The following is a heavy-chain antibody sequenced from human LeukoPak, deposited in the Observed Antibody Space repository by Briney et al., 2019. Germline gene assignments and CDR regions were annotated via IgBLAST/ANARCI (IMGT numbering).Heavy chain of an antibody. V-gene: IGHV4-59*01. CDR3: AIGYDSSGYYSEYFQH. Sequence: SETLSLTCTVSGGSISSYYWSWIRQPPGKGLEWIGYIYYSGSTNYNPSLKSRVTISVDTSKNQFSLKLSSVTAADTAVHYCAIGYDSSGYYSEYFQHWGQGTLVTVSS. CDR1: GGSISSYY. J-gene: IGHJ1*01. CDR2: IYYSGST. D-gene: IGHD3-22*01.